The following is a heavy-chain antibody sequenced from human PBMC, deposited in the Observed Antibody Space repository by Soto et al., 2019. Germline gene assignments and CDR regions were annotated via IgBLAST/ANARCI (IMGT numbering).Heavy chain of an antibody. CDR1: GGSISSYY. Sequence: PSETLSLTCSVSGGSISSYYWSWIRQPPGKGLEWIGYIYYSGSTNYNPSLKSRVTISVDTSKNQFSLKLSSVTAADTAVYYCARDDYGDSDYGMDVWGQGTTVTVSS. CDR3: ARDDYGDSDYGMDV. V-gene: IGHV4-59*01. J-gene: IGHJ6*02. CDR2: IYYSGST. D-gene: IGHD4-17*01.